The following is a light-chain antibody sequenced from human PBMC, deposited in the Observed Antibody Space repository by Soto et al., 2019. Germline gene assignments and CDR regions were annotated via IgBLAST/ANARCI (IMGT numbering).Light chain of an antibody. J-gene: IGKJ2*01. CDR1: QSVSSSY. Sequence: EIVLTQSPGTLSLSPGERATLSCRASQSVSSSYLAWYQQKPGQAPRLLIYGASSRATGIPDRFSGSGSGTDFTLTISRLEPEDFAVYYCQQYGSSLIGTFGQGTKLEIK. CDR3: QQYGSSLIGT. V-gene: IGKV3-20*01. CDR2: GAS.